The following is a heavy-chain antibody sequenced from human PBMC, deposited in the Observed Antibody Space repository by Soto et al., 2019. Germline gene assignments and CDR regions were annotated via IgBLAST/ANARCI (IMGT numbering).Heavy chain of an antibody. D-gene: IGHD4-17*01. Sequence: QVQLQQSGPRLVKPSETLSLTCTVSSGPDRSHNWGWIRQPPGRGLEWIGYVYYTGDTAYNPSLRGRVTISADTSTNHISLTLNSVPAADPAVYYCVRQGIDYLHGLVDVWGQGTTVSVSS. CDR1: SGPDRSHN. J-gene: IGHJ6*02. V-gene: IGHV4-59*08. CDR2: VYYTGDT. CDR3: VRQGIDYLHGLVDV.